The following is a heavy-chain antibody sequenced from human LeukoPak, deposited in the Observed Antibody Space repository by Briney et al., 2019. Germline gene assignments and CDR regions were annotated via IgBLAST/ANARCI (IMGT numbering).Heavy chain of an antibody. CDR3: AYVVGGY. D-gene: IGHD2-21*01. CDR1: GITFSTFG. V-gene: IGHV3-23*01. Sequence: PGGSLRLSCAVSGITFSTFGVSWVRQAPGKGLEWVTTITKSGDAAYYADSVKGRFTISRDNSKDTLYLQMKSLRAEDTAVYYCAYVVGGYWGQGTLVTVSS. CDR2: ITKSGDAA. J-gene: IGHJ4*02.